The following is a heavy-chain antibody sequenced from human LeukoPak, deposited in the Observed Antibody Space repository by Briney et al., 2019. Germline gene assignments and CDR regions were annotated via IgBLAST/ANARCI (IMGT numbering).Heavy chain of an antibody. Sequence: SETLSLTCTVSGGSISSSSYYWGWIRQPPGKGLEWIGSIYYSGSTYYNPSLKSRVTISVDTSKNQFSLKLSSVTAADTAVYYCARIREDIVVVVAATRLAYYFDYWGQGTLVTVSS. CDR1: GGSISSSSYY. CDR3: ARIREDIVVVVAATRLAYYFDY. D-gene: IGHD2-15*01. V-gene: IGHV4-39*07. J-gene: IGHJ4*02. CDR2: IYYSGST.